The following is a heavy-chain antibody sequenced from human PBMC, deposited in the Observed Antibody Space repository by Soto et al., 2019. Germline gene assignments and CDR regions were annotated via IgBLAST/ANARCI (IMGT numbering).Heavy chain of an antibody. CDR2: IDPSDSYT. CDR1: GYTFTSYY. Sequence: KVSCKASGYTFTSYYMHWVRQAPGQGLEWMGRIDPSDSYTNYSPSFQGHVTISADKSISTAYLQWSSLKASDTAMYYCARPDYYGSGSYYDRIYYYGMDVWGQGTTVTVSS. V-gene: IGHV5-10-1*01. D-gene: IGHD3-10*01. CDR3: ARPDYYGSGSYYDRIYYYGMDV. J-gene: IGHJ6*02.